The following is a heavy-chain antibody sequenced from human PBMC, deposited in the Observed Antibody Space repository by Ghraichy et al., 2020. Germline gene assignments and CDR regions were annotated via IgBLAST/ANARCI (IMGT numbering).Heavy chain of an antibody. CDR3: ARRDSYYYGSGSWGFDI. Sequence: SETLSLTCTVSGGSISSSSYYWGWIRQPPGKGLEWIGSIYYSGSTYYNPSLKSRVTISVDTSKNQFSLKLSSVTAADTAVYYCARRDSYYYGSGSWGFDIWGQGTMVTVSS. V-gene: IGHV4-39*01. D-gene: IGHD3-10*01. CDR2: IYYSGST. J-gene: IGHJ3*02. CDR1: GGSISSSSYY.